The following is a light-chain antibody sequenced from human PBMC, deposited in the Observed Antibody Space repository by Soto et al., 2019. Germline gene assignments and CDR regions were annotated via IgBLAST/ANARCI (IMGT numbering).Light chain of an antibody. J-gene: IGKJ4*01. CDR2: AAS. CDR1: QSISSY. CDR3: QQSYSTVALT. V-gene: IGKV1-39*01. Sequence: DIQMTQSPSSLSASVGDRVTITCRASQSISSYLNWYQQKPGKAPKLLIYAASSLQSGVPSRFSDSGSGTDFTLAISSLQPEDFATYYCQQSYSTVALTLGAGTKVDIK.